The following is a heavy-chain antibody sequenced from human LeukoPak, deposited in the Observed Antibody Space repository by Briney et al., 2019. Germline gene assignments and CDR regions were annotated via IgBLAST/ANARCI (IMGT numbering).Heavy chain of an antibody. V-gene: IGHV4-59*01. CDR1: AGSISSYY. Sequence: SETLSLTCTVSAGSISSYYWNWIRQPPGKGLEWVGYVHYSGDTKSNPSLKSRVTISLDTSKNQVSLKLSSVTAADTAVYYCARDMTAGGWFDPWGQGTLVTVSS. CDR3: ARDMTAGGWFDP. J-gene: IGHJ5*02. CDR2: VHYSGDT. D-gene: IGHD2-21*02.